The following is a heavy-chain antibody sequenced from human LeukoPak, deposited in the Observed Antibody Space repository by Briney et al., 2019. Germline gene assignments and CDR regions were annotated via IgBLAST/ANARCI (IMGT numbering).Heavy chain of an antibody. CDR1: GVTFCSHS. CDR2: ICGSGGST. Sequence: RGAPRHSSAAAGVTFCSHSLKWGRPGPREGVGWGSAICGSGGSTYYADSVKGRFTISRDNSKNTLYLQMNSLRAEDTAVYYCAPLSTTVTKSFDAFDIWGQGTMVTVSS. V-gene: IGHV3-23*01. D-gene: IGHD4-17*01. J-gene: IGHJ3*02. CDR3: APLSTTVTKSFDAFDI.